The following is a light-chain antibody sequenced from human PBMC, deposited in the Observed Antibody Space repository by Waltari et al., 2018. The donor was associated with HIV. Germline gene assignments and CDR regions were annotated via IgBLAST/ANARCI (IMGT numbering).Light chain of an antibody. V-gene: IGKV4-1*01. CDR1: QSVLYSANSKNY. CDR3: QQYYSTPLT. Sequence: DIVMTQSPDSLAVSLGERATINCNSSQSVLYSANSKNYLAWYQQRPGQPPKLLIYWASIRESGVPNRFSGSGSGTDFTLTISSLQAEDVAVYYCQQYYSTPLTFGGGTKVEIK. CDR2: WAS. J-gene: IGKJ4*01.